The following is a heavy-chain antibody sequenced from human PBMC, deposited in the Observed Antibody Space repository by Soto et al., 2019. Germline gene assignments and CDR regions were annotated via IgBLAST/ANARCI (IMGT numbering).Heavy chain of an antibody. CDR3: AKDKPAAGSQWLVPI. CDR2: ISDSGGST. D-gene: IGHD6-19*01. J-gene: IGHJ4*02. CDR1: GFTFSSCA. V-gene: IGHV3-23*01. Sequence: GGSLRLSCAASGFTFSSCAMTWVRQAPGMGLQWVSAISDSGGSTYYADSVRGRFTISRDNSKNTLYLQLNSLGAEDTAVYYCAKDKPAAGSQWLVPIWGRGTLVTVS.